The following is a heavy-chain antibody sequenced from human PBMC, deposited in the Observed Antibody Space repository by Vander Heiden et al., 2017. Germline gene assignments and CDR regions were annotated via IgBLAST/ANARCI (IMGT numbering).Heavy chain of an antibody. D-gene: IGHD6-13*01. Sequence: QVQLVQSGAGVKKPGASVKVSCKASGYTFTGYYMHWVRQAPGQGLEWMGWINPNSGGTNYAQKFQGWVTMTRDTSISTAYMELSRLRSDDTAVYYCARERIAAAGLDAFDIWGQGTMVTVSS. CDR1: GYTFTGYY. V-gene: IGHV1-2*04. J-gene: IGHJ3*02. CDR3: ARERIAAAGLDAFDI. CDR2: INPNSGGT.